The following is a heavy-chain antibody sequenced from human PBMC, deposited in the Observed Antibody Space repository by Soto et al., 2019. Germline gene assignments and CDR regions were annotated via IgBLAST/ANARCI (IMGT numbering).Heavy chain of an antibody. CDR3: ARGFNPNDFWSGQDYYYMDV. J-gene: IGHJ6*03. CDR1: GFTFSSYS. Sequence: GGSPXLSFAASGFTFSSYSMNWVRQAPGKGLEWVSYISSSSTIYYADSVKGRFTISRDNAKNSLYLQMNSLRAEDTAVYYCARGFNPNDFWSGQDYYYMDVWGKGTTVTVSS. CDR2: ISSSSTI. V-gene: IGHV3-48*01. D-gene: IGHD3-3*01.